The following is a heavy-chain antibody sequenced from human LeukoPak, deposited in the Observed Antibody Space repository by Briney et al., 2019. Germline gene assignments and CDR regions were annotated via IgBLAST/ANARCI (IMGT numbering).Heavy chain of an antibody. D-gene: IGHD5-18*01. CDR3: TTWGGFSYGDY. J-gene: IGHJ4*02. CDR2: IKNSANGATT. V-gene: IGHV3-15*01. CDR1: GFSFTNAR. Sequence: RGSLRLSCSASGFSFTNARLSWVRQAPGWGLEWVDGIKNSANGATTDYTVPVKSRFTISRDDLKNTLYLQMNSLKTEDTAVYFCTTWGGFSYGDYWGQGTLVTVSS.